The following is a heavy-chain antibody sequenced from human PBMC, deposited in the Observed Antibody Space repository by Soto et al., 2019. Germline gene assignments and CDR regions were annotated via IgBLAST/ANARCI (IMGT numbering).Heavy chain of an antibody. CDR3: AREWGLLPYYVMNV. Sequence: WTWLRQPPGKGLEWIGYISYTGRTKYNPSLQSRVTISVDTSKNDFSLNLSSVTAADTAVYFCAREWGLLPYYVMNVWATGPRSPSP. D-gene: IGHD7-27*01. J-gene: IGHJ6*02. CDR2: ISYTGRT. V-gene: IGHV4-61*03.